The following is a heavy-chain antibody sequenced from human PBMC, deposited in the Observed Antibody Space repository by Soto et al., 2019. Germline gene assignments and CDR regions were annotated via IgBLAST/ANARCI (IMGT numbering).Heavy chain of an antibody. J-gene: IGHJ6*02. D-gene: IGHD6-19*01. Sequence: EGQLVESGGNLVRPGGSLRLSCAASGFVFSTYSMNWVRQAPGKGLEWISYISSTSGTIYYADSVKGRFTIFRDNAKNSLFLQMNGLRDYDTAVYYCANQKIRFSVAGTLYGLGVWGQGTTVTVSS. CDR3: ANQKIRFSVAGTLYGLGV. CDR1: GFVFSTYS. CDR2: ISSTSGTI. V-gene: IGHV3-48*02.